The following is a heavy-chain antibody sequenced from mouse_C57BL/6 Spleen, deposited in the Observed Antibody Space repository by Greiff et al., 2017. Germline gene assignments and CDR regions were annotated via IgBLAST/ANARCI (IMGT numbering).Heavy chain of an antibody. V-gene: IGHV1-69*01. J-gene: IGHJ2*01. CDR3: ARGDGYYRFDY. CDR1: GYTFTSYW. CDR2: IDPSDSYT. D-gene: IGHD2-3*01. Sequence: QVQLQQPGAELVMPGASVKLSCKASGYTFTSYWMHWVKQRPGQGLEWIGEIDPSDSYTNYNQKFKGKSTLTVDKSSSTACMQLSSLTSEDSAVYYCARGDGYYRFDYWGQGTTLTVAS.